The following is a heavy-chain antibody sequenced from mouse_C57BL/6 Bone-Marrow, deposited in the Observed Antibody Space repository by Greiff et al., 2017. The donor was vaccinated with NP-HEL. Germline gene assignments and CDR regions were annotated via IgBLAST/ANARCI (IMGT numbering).Heavy chain of an antibody. Sequence: ESGAELVRPGASVTLSCKASGYTFTDYEMHWVKQTPVHGLEWIGAIDPETGGTAYNQKFKGKAILTADKSSSTAYMELRSLTSEDSAVYYCTRSGTTHGSSVGYAMDYWGQGTSVTVSS. D-gene: IGHD1-1*01. CDR2: IDPETGGT. J-gene: IGHJ4*01. CDR1: GYTFTDYE. CDR3: TRSGTTHGSSVGYAMDY. V-gene: IGHV1-15*01.